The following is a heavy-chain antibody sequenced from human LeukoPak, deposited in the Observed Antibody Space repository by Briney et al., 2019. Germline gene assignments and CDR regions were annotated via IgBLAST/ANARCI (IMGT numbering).Heavy chain of an antibody. V-gene: IGHV3-7*01. CDR1: GFTFSRYW. CDR3: ARVLWLYSSSWILGGFDI. D-gene: IGHD6-13*01. CDR2: IKQDGSEK. Sequence: GGSLRLSCAASGFTFSRYWMSWVRQAPGKGLEWVANIKQDGSEKYYVDSVKGRFTISRDNAKNSLYLQMNSLRAEDTAVNYCARVLWLYSSSWILGGFDIWGQGTMVTVSS. J-gene: IGHJ3*02.